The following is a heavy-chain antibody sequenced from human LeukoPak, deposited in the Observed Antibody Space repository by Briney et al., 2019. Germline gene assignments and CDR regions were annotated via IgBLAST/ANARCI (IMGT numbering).Heavy chain of an antibody. CDR1: GFTFSSYS. V-gene: IGHV3-21*01. Sequence: GGSLRLSCAASGFTFSSYSMNWVRQAPGKGLEWVSSISSSSSYIYYADSVKGRFTISRDNSKNTLYLQMNSLRAEDTAVYYCARVYSSGWFESSFDYWGQGTLVTVSS. CDR3: ARVYSSGWFESSFDY. J-gene: IGHJ4*02. CDR2: ISSSSSYI. D-gene: IGHD6-19*01.